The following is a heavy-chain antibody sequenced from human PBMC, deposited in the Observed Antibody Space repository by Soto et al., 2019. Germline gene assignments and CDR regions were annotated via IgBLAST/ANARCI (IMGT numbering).Heavy chain of an antibody. CDR2: ISGGGDTT. CDR3: ARDTSLISSKLRYSYYYMDV. D-gene: IGHD4-17*01. Sequence: GGSLRLSCAGSGFTFNNYAMTWVRQAPGKGPEWVSAISGGGDTTYYADSVKGRFTISRDNSKNTLYLQMNSLRAEDTAVYYCARDTSLISSKLRYSYYYMDVWGKGTTVTVSS. CDR1: GFTFNNYA. V-gene: IGHV3-23*01. J-gene: IGHJ6*03.